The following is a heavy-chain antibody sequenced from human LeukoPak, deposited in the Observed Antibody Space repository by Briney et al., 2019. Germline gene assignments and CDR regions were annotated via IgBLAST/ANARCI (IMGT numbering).Heavy chain of an antibody. CDR3: ARDMDYYDSSGFPPFDY. Sequence: SETLSLTCTVSGYSINSGYYWGWIRQPPGKGLEWIGSIYHSGSTYYNPSLKSRVTISVDTSKNQFSLKLSSVTAADTAVYYCARDMDYYDSSGFPPFDYWGQGTLVTVSS. J-gene: IGHJ4*02. D-gene: IGHD3-22*01. CDR2: IYHSGST. CDR1: GYSINSGYY. V-gene: IGHV4-38-2*02.